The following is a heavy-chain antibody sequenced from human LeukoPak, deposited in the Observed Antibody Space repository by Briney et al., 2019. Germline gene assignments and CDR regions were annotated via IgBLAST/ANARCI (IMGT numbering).Heavy chain of an antibody. CDR3: AKAVPSPNYYGSGSYPDY. D-gene: IGHD3-10*01. V-gene: IGHV3-33*06. CDR1: GFSFRSYG. Sequence: GRSLRLSRAASGFSFRSYGMHWVRQAPGKGLEWVAIIWYDGSNKYYADSVKGRFTISRDNSKNTLYLQMNSLRDEDTAVYYCAKAVPSPNYYGSGSYPDYWGQGTLVTVSS. CDR2: IWYDGSNK. J-gene: IGHJ4*02.